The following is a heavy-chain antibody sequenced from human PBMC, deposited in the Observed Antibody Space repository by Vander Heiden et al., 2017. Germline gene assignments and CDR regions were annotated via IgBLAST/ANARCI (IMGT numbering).Heavy chain of an antibody. CDR1: GGSFSGYY. J-gene: IGHJ6*02. D-gene: IGHD3-22*01. CDR3: ARTWGNYYDSSGFMDV. V-gene: IGHV4-34*01. CDR2: INHSGST. Sequence: QVQLQQWGAGLLKPSETLSLTCAVYGGSFSGYYWSWIRQPPGKGLEWIGEINHSGSTNYNPSLKSRVTISVDTSKNQFSLKLSSVTAADTAVYYCARTWGNYYDSSGFMDVWGQGTTVTVSS.